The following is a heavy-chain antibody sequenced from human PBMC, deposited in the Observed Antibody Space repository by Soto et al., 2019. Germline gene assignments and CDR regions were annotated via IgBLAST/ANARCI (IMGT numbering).Heavy chain of an antibody. CDR3: ASSSGGGWYVPT. Sequence: PGESPKISCNGSGHSFTTYSIGWVRQMPGKGLEWMGIIYPGDSDTRYSPSFQGQVTISADKSISTAYLQWSSLKASDTGMYYCASSSGGGWYVPTWGQGTLVTVSS. D-gene: IGHD6-19*01. J-gene: IGHJ5*02. CDR1: GHSFTTYS. V-gene: IGHV5-51*01. CDR2: IYPGDSDT.